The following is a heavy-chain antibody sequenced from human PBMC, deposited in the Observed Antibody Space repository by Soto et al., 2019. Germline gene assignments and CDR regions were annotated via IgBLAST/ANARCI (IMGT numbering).Heavy chain of an antibody. CDR1: GFTFSSYA. V-gene: IGHV3-23*01. CDR2: ISGSGGST. D-gene: IGHD6-6*01. Sequence: GESLKISCAASGFTFSSYAMSWVRQAPGKGLEWVSAISGSGGSTYYADSVKGRFTISRDNSKNTLYLQMNSLRAEDTAVYYCAKDLSSVLPHDAFDIWGQGTMVTVSS. CDR3: AKDLSSVLPHDAFDI. J-gene: IGHJ3*02.